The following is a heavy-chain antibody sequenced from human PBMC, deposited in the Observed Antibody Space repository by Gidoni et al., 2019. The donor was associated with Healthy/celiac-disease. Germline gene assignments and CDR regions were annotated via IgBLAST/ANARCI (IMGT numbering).Heavy chain of an antibody. Sequence: EVQLVESGGGLVQPGGSLRLSCAASGFTVSSNSMRWVRQDPGKGLEWVSVIYSGGSTYYADSVKGRFTISSDNSKNTLYLQMNSLRAEDTAVYYCARNTAMGYGDNYFDYWGQGTLVTVSS. CDR2: IYSGGST. J-gene: IGHJ4*02. CDR1: GFTVSSNS. CDR3: ARNTAMGYGDNYFDY. D-gene: IGHD5-18*01. V-gene: IGHV3-66*01.